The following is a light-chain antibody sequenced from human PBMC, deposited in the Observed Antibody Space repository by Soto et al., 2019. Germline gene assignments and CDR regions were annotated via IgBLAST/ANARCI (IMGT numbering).Light chain of an antibody. J-gene: IGKJ1*01. CDR2: GAS. Sequence: EIVLTQSPGTLSLSPGERATLSCRASQSVSSTYLAWYQQKPGQAPRLLIYGASNSATGIPDRFSGSGSGTDFTLTISRLEPEDFAVYYCQHYGGSRWTFGQGTRVDI. V-gene: IGKV3-20*01. CDR1: QSVSSTY. CDR3: QHYGGSRWT.